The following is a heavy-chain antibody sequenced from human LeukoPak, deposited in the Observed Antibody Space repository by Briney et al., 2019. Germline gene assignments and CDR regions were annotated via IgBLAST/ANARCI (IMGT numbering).Heavy chain of an antibody. CDR3: ARARGDGYNSFDAFDI. CDR2: TYSGGST. Sequence: QPGGSLRLSCAASGFTVSSNYMSWVRQAPGKGLEWVSLTYSGGSTYYADPVKGRFTISRDNSKNTLYLQMNSLRAEDTAVYYCARARGDGYNSFDAFDIWGQGTMVTVSS. D-gene: IGHD5-24*01. CDR1: GFTVSSNY. V-gene: IGHV3-53*01. J-gene: IGHJ3*02.